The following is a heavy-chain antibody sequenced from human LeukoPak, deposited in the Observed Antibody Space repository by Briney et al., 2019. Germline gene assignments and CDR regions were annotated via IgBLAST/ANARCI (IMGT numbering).Heavy chain of an antibody. CDR3: AKHGSGSYQGY. D-gene: IGHD3-10*01. CDR1: GGSISSGGYY. J-gene: IGHJ4*02. Sequence: PSETLSLTCTVSGGSISSGGYYWSWIRQPPGKGLEWIGSIYHSGSTYYNPSLKSRVTISVDTSKNQFSLKLSSVTAADTAVYYCAKHGSGSYQGYWGQGTLVTVSS. V-gene: IGHV4-39*01. CDR2: IYHSGST.